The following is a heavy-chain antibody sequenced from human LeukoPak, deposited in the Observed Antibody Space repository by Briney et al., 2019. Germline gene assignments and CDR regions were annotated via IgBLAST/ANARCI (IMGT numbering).Heavy chain of an antibody. CDR3: ARDLAWDAFDI. V-gene: IGHV3-21*01. J-gene: IGHJ3*02. CDR1: GFNFTNYN. CDR2: IHSSSGSI. Sequence: GPLRFSCAASGFNFTNYNMNWVRQAPGKGLEWVSSIHSSSGSIYYADSLKGRFTISRDNAKNSLYLQMNSLRAEDTAVYYCARDLAWDAFDIWGQRTMVTVSS.